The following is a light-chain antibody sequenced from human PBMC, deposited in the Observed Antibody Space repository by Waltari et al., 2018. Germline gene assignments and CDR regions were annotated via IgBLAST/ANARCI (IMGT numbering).Light chain of an antibody. V-gene: IGLV2-18*02. Sequence: QSARTQPPSVFGSPGKSVTISGTGTHSDVGFYSRVPWYQQPPGTVPRFVIYEVTNRPSGVPDRFSGSKSGNTASLTISGLQAEDEADYYCASYTPSSALVFGGGTKVTVL. CDR1: HSDVGFYSR. CDR2: EVT. CDR3: ASYTPSSALV. J-gene: IGLJ2*01.